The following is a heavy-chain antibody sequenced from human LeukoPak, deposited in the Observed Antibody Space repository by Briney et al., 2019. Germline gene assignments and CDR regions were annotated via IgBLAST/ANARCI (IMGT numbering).Heavy chain of an antibody. D-gene: IGHD6-13*01. J-gene: IGHJ4*02. V-gene: IGHV3-48*04. Sequence: GGSLRLSCAASGFTFSSYSMNWVRQAPGRGLEWVSYISSSSSTIYYADSVKGRFTISRDNAKNSLYLQMNSLRAEDTAVYYCARVLGYSSSWPFDYWGQGTLVTVSS. CDR2: ISSSSSTI. CDR1: GFTFSSYS. CDR3: ARVLGYSSSWPFDY.